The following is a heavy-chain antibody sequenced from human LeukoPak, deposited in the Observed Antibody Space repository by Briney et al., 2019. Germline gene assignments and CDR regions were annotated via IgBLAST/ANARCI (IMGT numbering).Heavy chain of an antibody. CDR2: IYYSGST. Sequence: SETLSLTCTVSGGSMSSYYWSWIRQPPGKGLEWIGYIYYSGSTKYNPSLKSRVTISVDTSKNQFSLELSSVTAADTAVYYCARGARAGYNLEPFDYWGQGTLVTVSS. V-gene: IGHV4-59*08. CDR1: GGSMSSYY. D-gene: IGHD5-24*01. CDR3: ARGARAGYNLEPFDY. J-gene: IGHJ4*02.